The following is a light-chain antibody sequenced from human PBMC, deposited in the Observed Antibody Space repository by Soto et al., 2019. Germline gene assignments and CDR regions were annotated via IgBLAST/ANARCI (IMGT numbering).Light chain of an antibody. V-gene: IGKV3-15*01. CDR2: GVS. J-gene: IGKJ2*01. CDR1: QSVSSN. Sequence: EIVMTQSPATLSVSPGERATLSFRASQSVSSNLAWYQQKPGQAPRLLIYGVSTRATGIPARFSGSGSGTEFTLTISSLQSEDFAVYYCQQYNNWPYTFGQGTKLEIK. CDR3: QQYNNWPYT.